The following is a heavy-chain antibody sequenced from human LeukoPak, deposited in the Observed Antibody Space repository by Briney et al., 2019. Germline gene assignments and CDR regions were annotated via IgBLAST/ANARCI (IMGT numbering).Heavy chain of an antibody. V-gene: IGHV4-4*02. CDR2: INHSGST. CDR3: ARRTYYGDYWSSLDNYYMDV. CDR1: GGSISSSNW. D-gene: IGHD4-17*01. Sequence: SETLSLTCTVSGGSISSSNWWSWVRQPPGKGLEWIGEINHSGSTNYNPSLKSRVTMSVDTSKNQFSLKLSSVTAADTAIYYCARRTYYGDYWSSLDNYYMDVWGKGTTVTISS. J-gene: IGHJ6*03.